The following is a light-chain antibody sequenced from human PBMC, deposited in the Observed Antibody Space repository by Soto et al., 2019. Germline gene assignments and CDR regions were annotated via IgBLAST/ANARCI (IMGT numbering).Light chain of an antibody. Sequence: QSVLTQPPSASGTPGQRVTISCSGSSSNIASNSVNWYQQLPRTAPKLLIYGNHERPSGVPERFSGSKSGTSASLAISGLQSDDEADYYCATWDDSLNVVFGGGTKLTV. CDR1: SSNIASNS. V-gene: IGLV1-44*01. CDR3: ATWDDSLNVV. J-gene: IGLJ3*02. CDR2: GNH.